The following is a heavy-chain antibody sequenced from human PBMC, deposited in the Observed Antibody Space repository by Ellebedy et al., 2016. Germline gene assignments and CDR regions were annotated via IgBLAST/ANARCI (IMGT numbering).Heavy chain of an antibody. CDR2: INHTGHS. CDR3: ARWRGGGVEAFDI. Sequence: SETLSLTCAVSGASITDFYWNWIRQPPGKGLEWIGFINHTGHSNYNPSLKSRVTASTDTARNEISLQLTSETAADTAIYYCARWRGGGVEAFDIWGQGTMVTVSS. J-gene: IGHJ3*02. CDR1: GASITDFY. D-gene: IGHD2-8*01. V-gene: IGHV4-59*01.